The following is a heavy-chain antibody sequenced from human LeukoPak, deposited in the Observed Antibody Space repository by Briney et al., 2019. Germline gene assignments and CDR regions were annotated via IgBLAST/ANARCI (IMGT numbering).Heavy chain of an antibody. J-gene: IGHJ4*02. CDR1: GFTFSSYA. V-gene: IGHV3-48*01. D-gene: IGHD2-21*01. Sequence: PGGSLRLSCAASGFTFSSYAMSWVRQAPGKGLEWVSYINGGGSPIYYADSVRGRFTISRDNAKSSLYLQMNSLRAEDTALYYCVRDNPRCCGVIPANIDDFWGQGTLVTVSS. CDR2: INGGGSPI. CDR3: VRDNPRCCGVIPANIDDF.